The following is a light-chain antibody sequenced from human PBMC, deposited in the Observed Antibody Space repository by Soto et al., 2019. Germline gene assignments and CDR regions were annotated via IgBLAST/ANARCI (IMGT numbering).Light chain of an antibody. V-gene: IGLV2-14*01. CDR3: YSYTSSSTYV. Sequence: QSVLTQPASVSGSPGQSIAISCTGTSSDVGAYKYVSWYQQHPAKAPKLMIYDVSSRPSGVSNRFAGSKSGNTASLTISGLQAEDEADYYFYSYTSSSTYVFGTGTQLTVL. CDR1: SSDVGAYKY. CDR2: DVS. J-gene: IGLJ1*01.